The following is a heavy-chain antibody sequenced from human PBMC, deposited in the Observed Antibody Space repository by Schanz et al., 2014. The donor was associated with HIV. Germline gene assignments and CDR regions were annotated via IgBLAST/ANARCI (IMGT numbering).Heavy chain of an antibody. CDR2: IIPLFGTS. CDR3: ARDSPVAAGTLDY. D-gene: IGHD6-13*01. CDR1: GGTFINYA. Sequence: QVQLVQSGAEVKKPGSSVTVFCRASGGTFINYAFSWVRQAPGQGLGWMGGIIPLFGTSNYAQKFQGRATITADESTSTAYMELSSLRSEDTAVYYCARDSPVAAGTLDYWGQGTLVTVSS. J-gene: IGHJ4*02. V-gene: IGHV1-69*01.